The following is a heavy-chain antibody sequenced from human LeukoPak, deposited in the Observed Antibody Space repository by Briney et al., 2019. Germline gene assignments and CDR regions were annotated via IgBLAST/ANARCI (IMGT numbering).Heavy chain of an antibody. Sequence: ASVKVSCKTSGYTFSDYYIHWIRQAPGQGLGWVGWINPNSGDTDYAQKFQGRVTVTRDTSISTAYMELGRLRSDDTAVYYCARGRAARLPYFDYWGQGTLVTVSS. CDR2: INPNSGDT. CDR1: GYTFSDYY. V-gene: IGHV1-2*02. D-gene: IGHD5-18*01. J-gene: IGHJ4*02. CDR3: ARGRAARLPYFDY.